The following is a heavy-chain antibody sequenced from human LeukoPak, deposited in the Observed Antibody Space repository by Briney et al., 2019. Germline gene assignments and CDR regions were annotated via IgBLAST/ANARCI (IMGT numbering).Heavy chain of an antibody. CDR3: ASGITGTFDY. CDR1: GGSISSGGYY. Sequence: SETLSLTCTVSGGSISSGGYYWSWIRPPPGKGLEWIGYIYYSGSTNYNPSLKSRVTISVDTSKNQFSLKLSSVTAADTAVYYCASGITGTFDYWGQGTLVTVS. CDR2: IYYSGST. J-gene: IGHJ4*02. V-gene: IGHV4-61*08. D-gene: IGHD1-20*01.